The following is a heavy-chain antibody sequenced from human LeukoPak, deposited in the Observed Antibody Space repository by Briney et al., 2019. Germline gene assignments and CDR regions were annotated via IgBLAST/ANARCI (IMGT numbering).Heavy chain of an antibody. CDR2: IYYSGST. Sequence: SETLSLTCIVSGGSISSGSYYWGWIRQPPGKGLEWIGSIYYSGSTYYNPSLKSRVTISVDTSKNQFSLKLSSVTAADTAVYYCARQSTIAAARIDPWGQGTLVTVSS. D-gene: IGHD6-25*01. CDR3: ARQSTIAAARIDP. CDR1: GGSISSGSYY. V-gene: IGHV4-39*01. J-gene: IGHJ5*02.